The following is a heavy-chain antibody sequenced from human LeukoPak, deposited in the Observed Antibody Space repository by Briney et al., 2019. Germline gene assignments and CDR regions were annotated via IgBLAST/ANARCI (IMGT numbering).Heavy chain of an antibody. J-gene: IGHJ6*02. CDR2: ISYDGSNK. CDR3: AKGEGYCSGGSCYSGNPTDYGMDV. CDR1: GFTFSSYA. Sequence: QPGRSLRLSCAASGFTFSSYAMHWVRQAPGKGLEWVAVISYDGSNKYYADSVKGRFTISRDNSKNTLYLQMNSLRAEDTAVYYCAKGEGYCSGGSCYSGNPTDYGMDVWGQGTTVTVSS. V-gene: IGHV3-30-3*01. D-gene: IGHD2-15*01.